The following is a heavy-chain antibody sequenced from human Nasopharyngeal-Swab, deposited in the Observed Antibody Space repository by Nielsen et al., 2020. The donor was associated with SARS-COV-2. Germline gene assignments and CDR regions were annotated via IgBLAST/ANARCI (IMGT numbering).Heavy chain of an antibody. CDR1: GGTFSSYG. V-gene: IGHV1-69*10. CDR3: ARGGWLRKDYYYSYYYMDA. Sequence: SVKVSCKTSGGTFSSYGISWVRQAPGEGLEWLGGIIPVLPITRYAQKFRDRVTITADTSTSTAYMELSSLRSEDTAAYYCARGGWLRKDYYYSYYYMDAWGKGTTVTVSS. J-gene: IGHJ6*03. D-gene: IGHD5-24*01. CDR2: IIPVLPIT.